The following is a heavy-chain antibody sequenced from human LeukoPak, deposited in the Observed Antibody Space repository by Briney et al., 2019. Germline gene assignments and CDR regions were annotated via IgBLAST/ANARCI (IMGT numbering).Heavy chain of an antibody. V-gene: IGHV1-18*01. CDR3: ARDRGYYYDSSGPQA. CDR1: GYTFTSYG. J-gene: IGHJ5*02. Sequence: GASVKVSCEASGYTFTSYGISWVRQAPGQGLEWMGWISAYNGNTNYAQKLQGRVTMTTDTSTSTAYMELRSLRSDDTAVYYCARDRGYYYDSSGPQAWGQGTLVTVSS. D-gene: IGHD3-22*01. CDR2: ISAYNGNT.